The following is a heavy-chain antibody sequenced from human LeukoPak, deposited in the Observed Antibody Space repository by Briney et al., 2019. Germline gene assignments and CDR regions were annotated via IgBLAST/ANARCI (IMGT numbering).Heavy chain of an antibody. Sequence: GGSLRLSCAASEFTFSTYAMNWVRQAPGKGLEWVSVIYSGGSTYYADSVEGRFTISRDNSKNTLYLQMNSLRAEDTAVYYCAVTRYGSGSYSDSWGQGTLVTVSS. J-gene: IGHJ4*02. CDR2: IYSGGST. CDR1: EFTFSTYA. CDR3: AVTRYGSGSYSDS. V-gene: IGHV3-66*01. D-gene: IGHD3-10*01.